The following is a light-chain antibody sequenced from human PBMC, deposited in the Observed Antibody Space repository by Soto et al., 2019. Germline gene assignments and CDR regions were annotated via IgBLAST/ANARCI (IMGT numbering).Light chain of an antibody. Sequence: EIVLTQSPGTLSLSPGDRATLSCRASQSVPSNYVAWYQRKSGQAPRPLMFGASFRAAGVPDRFSGSGSGTDFTLAFSRLEPEDFAVYHCQQYGSSTTFGQGTKV. CDR1: QSVPSNY. CDR2: GAS. J-gene: IGKJ1*01. V-gene: IGKV3-20*01. CDR3: QQYGSSTT.